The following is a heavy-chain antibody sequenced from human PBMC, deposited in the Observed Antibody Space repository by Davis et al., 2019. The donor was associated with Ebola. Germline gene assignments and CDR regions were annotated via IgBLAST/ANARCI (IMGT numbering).Heavy chain of an antibody. V-gene: IGHV3-9*01. CDR3: AKRKGRDHAMDV. CDR1: GFTFGDYS. J-gene: IGHJ6*02. CDR2: ISGNSDTK. Sequence: PGGSLRLSCTASGFTFGDYSMHWVRHAPGKGLEWVSGISGNSDTKIYADSVKGRFAISRDNVKNSLYLEMNRLRVEDTALYYCAKRKGRDHAMDVWGQGTTVIVSS.